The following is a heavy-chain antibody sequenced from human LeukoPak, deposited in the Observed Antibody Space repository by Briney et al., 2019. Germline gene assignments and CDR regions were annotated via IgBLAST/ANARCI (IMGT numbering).Heavy chain of an antibody. CDR2: IYYSGST. V-gene: IGHV4-30-4*01. D-gene: IGHD2-15*01. CDR3: ARGVVVVAASFFDY. CDR1: GGSISSGDYY. J-gene: IGHJ4*02. Sequence: SETLSLTCTVSGGSISSGDYYWSWIRQPPGKGLEWIGYIYYSGSTYYNPSLKSRVTISVDTSKNQFSLKLSSVTAADTAVYYCARGVVVVAASFFDYWGQGTLVTVSS.